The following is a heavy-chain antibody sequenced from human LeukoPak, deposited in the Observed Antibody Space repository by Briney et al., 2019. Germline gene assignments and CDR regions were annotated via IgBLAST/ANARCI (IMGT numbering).Heavy chain of an antibody. J-gene: IGHJ4*02. CDR3: AKVLIPAARHLVDY. Sequence: GGSLRLSCAASGFTFSSYAMSWVRQAPGKGLEWVSAIGGSGGSTYYADSVKGRFTISRDNSKNTLYLHMNSLRAEDTAVYYCAKVLIPAARHLVDYWGQGTLVTVSS. V-gene: IGHV3-23*01. CDR2: IGGSGGST. CDR1: GFTFSSYA. D-gene: IGHD2-2*01.